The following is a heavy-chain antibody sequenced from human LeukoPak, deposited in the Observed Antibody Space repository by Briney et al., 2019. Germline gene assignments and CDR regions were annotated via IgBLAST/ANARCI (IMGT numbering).Heavy chain of an antibody. Sequence: SETLSLTCSVSGGSISSYYWTWIRQPPGKGLEWIGYRYYSGSTTYNPFLKSRVTISVDTSKSQFSLKLISVTAADTAIYYCARVRGDFETDWGQGTLVTVSS. CDR1: GGSISSYY. CDR2: RYYSGST. J-gene: IGHJ1*01. V-gene: IGHV4-59*01. D-gene: IGHD3-16*01. CDR3: ARVRGDFETD.